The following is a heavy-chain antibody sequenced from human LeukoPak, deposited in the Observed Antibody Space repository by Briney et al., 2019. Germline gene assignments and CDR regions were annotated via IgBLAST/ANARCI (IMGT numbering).Heavy chain of an antibody. D-gene: IGHD6-19*01. CDR2: IWYDGSNK. Sequence: GRSLRLSCAASGFTFSSYGMHWVRQAPGKGLEWAAVIWYDGSNKYYADSVKGRFTISRDNSKNTLYLQMNSLRAEDTAVYYCARDGSSGWYGNDYWGQGTLVTVSS. V-gene: IGHV3-33*01. CDR3: ARDGSSGWYGNDY. J-gene: IGHJ4*02. CDR1: GFTFSSYG.